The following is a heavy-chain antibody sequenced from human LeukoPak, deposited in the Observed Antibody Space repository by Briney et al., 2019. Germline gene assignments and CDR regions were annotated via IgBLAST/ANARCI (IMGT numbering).Heavy chain of an antibody. CDR1: GFTFSGYS. D-gene: IGHD5-18*01. J-gene: IGHJ4*02. CDR3: ARDHRPGGETAKAPAV. Sequence: GGSLRLSCTASGFTFSGYSMNWIRQAPGKGLEWVSSFGTRSASIYHAGSVKGRFAISRDNAKNSLYLQMNSLRAEDTAVYYCARDHRPGGETAKAPAVWGQGTLVTVSS. V-gene: IGHV3-21*06. CDR2: FGTRSASI.